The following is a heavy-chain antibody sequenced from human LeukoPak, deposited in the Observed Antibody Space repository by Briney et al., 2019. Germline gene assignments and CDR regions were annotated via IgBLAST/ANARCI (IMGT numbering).Heavy chain of an antibody. V-gene: IGHV2-5*01. Sequence: SGLTLAKLSQTLTLTCNFSGLLLGTGGVAVSWMRQPPGKELEWLALIYWNDDKRYSPSLKSRLTITKDTSKDQVVLTMTNMDPVDTGTYYCAHVFNTSPAYWGQGTLVTVSS. CDR1: GLLLGTGGVA. CDR2: IYWNDDK. CDR3: AHVFNTSPAY. J-gene: IGHJ4*02.